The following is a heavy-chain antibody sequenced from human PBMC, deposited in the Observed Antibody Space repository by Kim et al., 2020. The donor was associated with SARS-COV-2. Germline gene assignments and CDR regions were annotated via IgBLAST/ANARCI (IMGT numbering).Heavy chain of an antibody. Sequence: TPSLKSLITISVDTSKNQFSLKLSSVTAADTAVYYCARESRLLSNWFDPWGQGTLVTVSS. V-gene: IGHV4-39*07. D-gene: IGHD2-15*01. CDR3: ARESRLLSNWFDP. J-gene: IGHJ5*02.